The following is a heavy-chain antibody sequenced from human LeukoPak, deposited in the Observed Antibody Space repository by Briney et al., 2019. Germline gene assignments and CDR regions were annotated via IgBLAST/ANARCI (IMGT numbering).Heavy chain of an antibody. CDR3: AKDAGSVTTWGQGDY. D-gene: IGHD4-17*01. Sequence: GVSLRLSCAASGFTFSSYAMSWVRQAPGKGLEWVSAISGSGGSTYYADSVKGRFTISRDNSKNTLYLQMNNLRAEDTAVYYCAKDAGSVTTWGQGDYWGQGTLVTVSS. CDR2: ISGSGGST. V-gene: IGHV3-23*01. CDR1: GFTFSSYA. J-gene: IGHJ4*02.